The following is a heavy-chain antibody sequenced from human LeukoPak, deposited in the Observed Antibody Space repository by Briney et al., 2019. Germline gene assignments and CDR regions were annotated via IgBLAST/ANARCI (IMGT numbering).Heavy chain of an antibody. D-gene: IGHD1-1*01. V-gene: IGHV3-7*01. CDR3: MSWGTDNH. Sequence: PGGSLTLSCTFSGLTFRSYWVNWVRQAPGKGLEWVANINPGGNEIRSVDSVKGRSSISRDNAKNSLDLQMSSLRVEDTAVYYCMSWGTDNHWGQGILVTVSS. J-gene: IGHJ4*02. CDR1: GLTFRSYW. CDR2: INPGGNEI.